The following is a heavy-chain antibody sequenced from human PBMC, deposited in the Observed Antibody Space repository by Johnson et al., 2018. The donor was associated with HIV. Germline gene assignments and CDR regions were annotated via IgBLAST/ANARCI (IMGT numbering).Heavy chain of an antibody. CDR2: IRYDGNNK. Sequence: QVQLVESGGGVVQPGGSLRLSCAASGFTFSSYGMHWVRQAPGKGLEWVAFIRYDGNNKYYADSVKGRFTISRDNSKNTLFLQMNSLRAEHTAVYYCASGALAYCGGDCYSDAFDIWGQGTMVTVSS. J-gene: IGHJ3*02. CDR3: ASGALAYCGGDCYSDAFDI. D-gene: IGHD2-21*02. V-gene: IGHV3-30*02. CDR1: GFTFSSYG.